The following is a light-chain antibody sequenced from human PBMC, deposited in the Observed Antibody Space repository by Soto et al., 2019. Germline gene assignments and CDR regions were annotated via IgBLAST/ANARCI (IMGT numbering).Light chain of an antibody. V-gene: IGKV3-15*01. J-gene: IGKJ5*01. CDR1: QSVSSN. Sequence: EILMTQSPATLSVSPGGRATLSCRASQSVSSNLAWYQQKPGQAPRLLIYAASTRATGIPARFSGSGSGTEFTLTISSLQSEDFAVYFCQQYNDWPITFDQGTRLEI. CDR3: QQYNDWPIT. CDR2: AAS.